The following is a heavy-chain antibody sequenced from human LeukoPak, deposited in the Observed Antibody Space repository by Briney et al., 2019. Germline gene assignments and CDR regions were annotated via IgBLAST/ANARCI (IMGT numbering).Heavy chain of an antibody. CDR3: ASRSLAARRYYYYMDV. V-gene: IGHV1-46*01. J-gene: IGHJ6*03. Sequence: ASVKVSCKASGYTFTSYYMHWVRQAPGQGLEWMGIINPSGGSTSYAQKFQGRVTMTRDTSTSTVYMELSSLRSEDTAVYYCASRSLAARRYYYYMDVWGKGTTVTVSS. D-gene: IGHD6-6*01. CDR2: INPSGGST. CDR1: GYTFTSYY.